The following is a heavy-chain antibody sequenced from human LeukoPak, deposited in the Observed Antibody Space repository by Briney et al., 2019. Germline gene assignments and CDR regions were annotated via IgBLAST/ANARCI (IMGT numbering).Heavy chain of an antibody. D-gene: IGHD2-15*01. CDR3: ARDGGYCSGSSCYNLDY. V-gene: IGHV3-21*01. J-gene: IGHJ4*02. Sequence: GGSLRLSCAASGFTFSSYSMNWVRQAPGKGLEWVSSISSSSSYIYYADSVKGRFTISRDNAKNSLYLQMNSLRAEDTAVYYCARDGGYCSGSSCYNLDYWGQGTLVTVSS. CDR2: ISSSSSYI. CDR1: GFTFSSYS.